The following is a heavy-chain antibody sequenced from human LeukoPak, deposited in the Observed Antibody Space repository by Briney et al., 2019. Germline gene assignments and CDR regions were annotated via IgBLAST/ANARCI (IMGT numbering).Heavy chain of an antibody. CDR3: ASPFAYYYDSSVDY. CDR2: IRYDGSNK. V-gene: IGHV3-30*02. CDR1: GFTFSNFG. D-gene: IGHD3-22*01. Sequence: HPGGSLRLSCAASGFTFSNFGMSWVRQAPGKGLEWVAFIRYDGSNKYYADSVKGRFTISRDNSKNTLYLQMNSLRAEDTAVYYCASPFAYYYDSSVDYWGQGTLVTVSS. J-gene: IGHJ4*02.